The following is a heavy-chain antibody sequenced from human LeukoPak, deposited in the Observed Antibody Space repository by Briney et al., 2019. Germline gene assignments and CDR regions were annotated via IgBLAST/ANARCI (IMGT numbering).Heavy chain of an antibody. Sequence: GGSLRLSCAASGFTFSSYWMSCVRQAPGKGLEWVANIKQDGSEKYYVDSVKGRFTISRDNAKNSLYLQMNSLRAEDTAVYYCAKDRYYGSGSYSYGMDVWGKGTTVTVSS. D-gene: IGHD3-10*01. J-gene: IGHJ6*04. CDR3: AKDRYYGSGSYSYGMDV. CDR2: IKQDGSEK. CDR1: GFTFSSYW. V-gene: IGHV3-7*01.